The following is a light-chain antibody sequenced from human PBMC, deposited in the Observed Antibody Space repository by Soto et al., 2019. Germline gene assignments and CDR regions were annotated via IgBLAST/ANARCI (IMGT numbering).Light chain of an antibody. J-gene: IGKJ1*01. Sequence: DIQMTQSPSTLSASGGDRVTMTCRASQSISGWLAWYQQKPGKAPNLLIYDASTLESGVPSRFSGSGSGTEFTLTITSLQPEDFATYYCQQFHSFSRTFGQGTKVDIK. CDR3: QQFHSFSRT. V-gene: IGKV1-5*01. CDR2: DAS. CDR1: QSISGW.